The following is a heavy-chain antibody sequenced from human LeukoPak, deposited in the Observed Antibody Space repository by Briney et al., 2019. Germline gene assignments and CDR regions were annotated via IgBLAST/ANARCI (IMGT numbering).Heavy chain of an antibody. V-gene: IGHV3-30*04. CDR1: GFTFSSHA. Sequence: GGSLRLSCAASGFTFSSHAMSWVRLAPGKGLEWVAAMSNDGRNKYYADSVKGRFTISRDNSKNTLFLQMNSLRPEDTAIYYCARLYSSGWFLGPWGQGTLVTVSS. CDR3: ARLYSSGWFLGP. J-gene: IGHJ5*02. D-gene: IGHD6-19*01. CDR2: MSNDGRNK.